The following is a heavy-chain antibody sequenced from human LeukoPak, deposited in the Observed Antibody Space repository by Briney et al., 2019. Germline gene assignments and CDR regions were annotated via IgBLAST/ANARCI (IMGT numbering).Heavy chain of an antibody. D-gene: IGHD3-3*01. CDR2: IIPIFGTA. CDR3: AGDFWSGYYIEVEYYYYMDV. V-gene: IGHV1-69*05. CDR1: GGTFSSYA. Sequence: SVKVSCKASGGTFSSYAISWVRQAPGQGLEWMGGIIPIFGTANYAQKFQGRVTLTTDESTRTAYMEPSSLRSEDTAVYYCAGDFWSGYYIEVEYYYYMDVWGKGTTVTVSS. J-gene: IGHJ6*03.